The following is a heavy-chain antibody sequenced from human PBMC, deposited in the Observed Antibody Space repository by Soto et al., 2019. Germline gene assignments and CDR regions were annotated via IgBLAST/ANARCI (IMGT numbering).Heavy chain of an antibody. CDR2: INHSGST. D-gene: IGHD5-18*01. CDR1: GGSFSGYY. Sequence: SETLSLTCAVYGGSFSGYYWSWIRQPPGKGLEWIGEINHSGSTNYNPSLKSRVTISVDTSKNQFSLKLSSVTAADTAVYYCAXDRYSYGGGRYYYGMDVWGQGTTVTVSS. CDR3: AXDRYSYGGGRYYYGMDV. J-gene: IGHJ6*02. V-gene: IGHV4-34*01.